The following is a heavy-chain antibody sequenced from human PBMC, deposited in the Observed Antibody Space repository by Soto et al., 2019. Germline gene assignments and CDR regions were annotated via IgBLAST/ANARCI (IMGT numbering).Heavy chain of an antibody. Sequence: SETLSLTCTVSGASITYGGYSWSWIRQTPGKGLEWIGYINHLETTFYNPSFESRLTLSIDRTKSQFSLNLNSMSAADRAVYFCARGGGSDSFDYWGQGILVTVSS. CDR2: INHLETT. V-gene: IGHV4-30-2*01. CDR1: GASITYGGYS. CDR3: ARGGGSDSFDY. J-gene: IGHJ4*02. D-gene: IGHD1-26*01.